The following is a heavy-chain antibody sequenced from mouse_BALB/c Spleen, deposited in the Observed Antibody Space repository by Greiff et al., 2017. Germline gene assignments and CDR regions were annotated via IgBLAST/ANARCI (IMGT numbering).Heavy chain of an antibody. CDR3: NAWTGGNYSVAD. D-gene: IGHD2-1*01. Sequence: QVQLQHSGAELLKPGASVKISCKATGYTFSSYWIEWVKQRPGHGLEWIGEILPGSGSTNYNEKFKGKATFTADTSSNTAYMQLSSLTSEDSAVYYCNAWTGGNYSVADWGQGTLVTVSA. J-gene: IGHJ3*01. CDR1: GYTFSSYW. CDR2: ILPGSGST. V-gene: IGHV1-9*01.